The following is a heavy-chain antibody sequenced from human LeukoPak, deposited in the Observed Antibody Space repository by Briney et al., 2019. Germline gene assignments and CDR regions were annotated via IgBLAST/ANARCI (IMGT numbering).Heavy chain of an antibody. V-gene: IGHV5-51*01. CDR3: ARRGYSGYDLQYFDS. CDR1: GYTFTSYW. CDR2: IYPTDSDT. J-gene: IGHJ4*02. D-gene: IGHD5-12*01. Sequence: GESLKISCTGSGYTFTSYWIAWVRQMPGKGLEWVGLIYPTDSDTRYSPSFQGQVTISADKSISTAYLQWNSLKASDTAMYYCARRGYSGYDLQYFDSWGQGTLVTVSS.